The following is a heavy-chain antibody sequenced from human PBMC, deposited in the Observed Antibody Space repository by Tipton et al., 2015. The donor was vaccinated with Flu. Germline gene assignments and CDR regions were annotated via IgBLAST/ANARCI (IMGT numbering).Heavy chain of an antibody. Sequence: LRLSCAVYGESFSGYYWTWIRQHPVKGLEWIGYIYYTESPKYNPSLQSRVTISVDTSKNQLSLELTSVTAADTAVYYCAKVSALWFDPWCQGTLVTVTS. CDR1: GESFSGYY. CDR2: IYYTESP. V-gene: IGHV4-34*09. CDR3: AKVSALWFDP. J-gene: IGHJ5*02.